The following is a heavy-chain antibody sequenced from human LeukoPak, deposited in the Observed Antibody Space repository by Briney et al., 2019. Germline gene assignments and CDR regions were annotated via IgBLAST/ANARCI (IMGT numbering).Heavy chain of an antibody. CDR1: GYTFTSYY. V-gene: IGHV1-46*01. Sequence: ASVKVPCKASGYTFTSYYMHWVRQAPGQGLEWMGIINPSGGSTSYAQKFQGRVTMTRDMSTSTVYMELSSLRSEDTAVYYCARHPAEGYYFDYWGQGTLVTVSS. J-gene: IGHJ4*02. CDR2: INPSGGST. CDR3: ARHPAEGYYFDY. D-gene: IGHD3-22*01.